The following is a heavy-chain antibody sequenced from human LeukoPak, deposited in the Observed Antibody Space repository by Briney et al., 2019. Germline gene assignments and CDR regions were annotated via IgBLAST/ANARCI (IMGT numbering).Heavy chain of an antibody. CDR2: MNPNSGNT. Sequence: ASVKVSCKAFGYTFTSFDINWVRQAPGQGLEWMGWMNPNSGNTGYAQKFQGRVTMTRNTSISTAYMELSSLGSEDTAVYYCAREHDYSNFGLLYNWFDPWGQGALVTVSS. V-gene: IGHV1-8*01. D-gene: IGHD4-11*01. CDR1: GYTFTSFD. CDR3: AREHDYSNFGLLYNWFDP. J-gene: IGHJ5*02.